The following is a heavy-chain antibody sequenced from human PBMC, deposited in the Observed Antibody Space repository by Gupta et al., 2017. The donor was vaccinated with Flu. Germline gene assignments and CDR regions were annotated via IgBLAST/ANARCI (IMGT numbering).Heavy chain of an antibody. Sequence: GSINGYYCGWIRQPPGKGLEWIGYIYYSGRTKYNPSLKSRVAMSVDTSQNHFSLKMNSVTAADTAVYYCARDDSSGYSLEYWGQGTLVTVSS. CDR2: IYYSGRT. D-gene: IGHD3-22*01. CDR3: ARDDSSGYSLEY. CDR1: GSINGYY. J-gene: IGHJ4*02. V-gene: IGHV4-59*01.